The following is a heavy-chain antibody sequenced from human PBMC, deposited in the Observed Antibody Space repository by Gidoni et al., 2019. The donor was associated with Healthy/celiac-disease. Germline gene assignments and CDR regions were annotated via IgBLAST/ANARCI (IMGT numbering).Heavy chain of an antibody. Sequence: QVQLVESGGGVVQPGRSLRLSCAASGFTLRSYGMHWVRQAPGKGLEWVAVIAYDGSNKYYADSVKGRFTISRDNSKNTLYLQMNSLRAEDTAVYYCAKVGAVVVITAGPDYWGQGTLVTVSS. CDR2: IAYDGSNK. V-gene: IGHV3-30*18. D-gene: IGHD3-22*01. CDR3: AKVGAVVVITAGPDY. CDR1: GFTLRSYG. J-gene: IGHJ4*02.